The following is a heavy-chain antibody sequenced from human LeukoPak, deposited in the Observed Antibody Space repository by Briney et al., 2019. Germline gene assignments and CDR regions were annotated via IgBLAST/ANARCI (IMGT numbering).Heavy chain of an antibody. V-gene: IGHV4-31*03. CDR2: IFYSGST. J-gene: IGHJ4*02. CDR1: GGTISSGGYS. Sequence: PSETLSLTCTVSGGTISSGGYSWSWIRQHPGKGLERIGYIFYSGSTNYNPSLKSRVTISLDTSKNQFSLKLSSVTAADTAVYYCARVRGYSYGFPFDYWGQGTLVTVSS. D-gene: IGHD5-18*01. CDR3: ARVRGYSYGFPFDY.